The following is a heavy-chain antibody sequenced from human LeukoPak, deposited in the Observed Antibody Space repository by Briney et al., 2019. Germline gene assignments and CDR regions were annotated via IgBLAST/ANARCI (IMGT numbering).Heavy chain of an antibody. V-gene: IGHV4-4*02. J-gene: IGHJ4*02. D-gene: IGHD6-19*01. Sequence: PSGTLSLTCAVSGGSISSSNWWSWVRQPPGKGLEWIGEIYHSGSTNYNPSLKSRVTISVDTSKNQFSLKLSSVTAADTAVYYCARGKLVVAGTFDYWGQGTLVTVSS. CDR3: ARGKLVVAGTFDY. CDR2: IYHSGST. CDR1: GGSISSSNW.